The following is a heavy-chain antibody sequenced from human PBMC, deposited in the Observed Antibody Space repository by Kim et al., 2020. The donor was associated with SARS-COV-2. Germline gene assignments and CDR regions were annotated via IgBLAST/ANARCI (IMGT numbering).Heavy chain of an antibody. CDR3: ASSCTITTCHWFDP. Sequence: ASVKVSCKVSGYTLTELSMHWVRQAPGKGLEWMGGCDPEDVETIYAQKFQGRVTMTEDTSTDTAYMELSSLRSEDTAVYYCASSCTITTCHWFDPWGQGTLVTVSS. CDR2: CDPEDVET. V-gene: IGHV1-24*01. D-gene: IGHD2-2*01. J-gene: IGHJ5*02. CDR1: GYTLTELS.